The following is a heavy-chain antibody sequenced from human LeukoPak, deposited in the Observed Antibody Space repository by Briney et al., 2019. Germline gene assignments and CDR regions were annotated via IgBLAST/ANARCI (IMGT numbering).Heavy chain of an antibody. V-gene: IGHV4-34*01. Sequence: SETLSLTCAVYGGSFSGYYWSWIRQPPGKGLEWIGEINHSGSPNYNPSLKSRVTISVDRSKNQFSLKLSSVTAADTAVYYCARDDDSSGYYRYWGQGTLVTVSS. CDR1: GGSFSGYY. CDR2: INHSGSP. J-gene: IGHJ4*02. D-gene: IGHD3-22*01. CDR3: ARDDDSSGYYRY.